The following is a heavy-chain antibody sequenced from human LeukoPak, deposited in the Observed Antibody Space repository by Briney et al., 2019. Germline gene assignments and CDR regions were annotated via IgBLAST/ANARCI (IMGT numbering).Heavy chain of an antibody. D-gene: IGHD6-13*01. CDR2: IHSGGST. CDR3: ARGTRSSWQYYFDY. CDR1: GGSITNYY. Sequence: SETLSLTCTVSGGSITNYYWTWIRQPAGKGLEWIGRIHSGGSTYYNPSLKRRVTMSIDTSKNQFSLKLSSVTAADTAVYYCARGTRSSWQYYFDYWGQGTLVTVSS. J-gene: IGHJ4*02. V-gene: IGHV4-4*07.